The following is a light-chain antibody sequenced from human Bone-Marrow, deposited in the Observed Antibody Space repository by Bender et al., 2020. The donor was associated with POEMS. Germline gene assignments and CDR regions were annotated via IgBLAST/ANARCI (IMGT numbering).Light chain of an antibody. J-gene: IGLJ2*01. V-gene: IGLV3-21*03. CDR3: QVWDNSRDHVV. CDR2: DDG. CDR1: NIGSRS. Sequence: SYVLTQPPSVSVAPGKTATITCGGHNIGSRSVHWYQQRSGQAPVLVVYDDGDRPSGIPERFSGSNSGNTATLTISRVEAGDEADYYCQVWDNSRDHVVFGGGTELTVV.